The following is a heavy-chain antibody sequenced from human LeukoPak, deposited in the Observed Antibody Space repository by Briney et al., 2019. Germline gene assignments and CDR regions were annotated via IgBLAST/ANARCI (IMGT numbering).Heavy chain of an antibody. Sequence: PGGSLRLSCAASGFLSSSYEMTWVRQARGKGLEWVSYISTSGGTIYYADSVKGRFTISRDNAKNSLYLQMNSLRAEDTAVYYCARDSYSGGPQDYWGQGTLVTVSS. CDR3: ARDSYSGGPQDY. CDR2: ISTSGGTI. V-gene: IGHV3-48*03. D-gene: IGHD4-23*01. J-gene: IGHJ4*02. CDR1: GFLSSSYE.